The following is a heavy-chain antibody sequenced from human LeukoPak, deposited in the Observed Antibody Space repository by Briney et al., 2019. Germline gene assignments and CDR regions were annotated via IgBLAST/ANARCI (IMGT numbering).Heavy chain of an antibody. D-gene: IGHD3-3*01. J-gene: IGHJ4*02. CDR1: GYTFTSYG. CDR3: ARDQPGLESSTSDY. CDR2: ISPYNGNT. V-gene: IGHV1-18*01. Sequence: ASVKVSCKASGYTFTSYGISWVRQAPGQGLEWMGWISPYNGNTNYAQKLQGRVTMTTDTSTSTAYLELRSLRSDDTAVYYCARDQPGLESSTSDYWAQGPLVTVSS.